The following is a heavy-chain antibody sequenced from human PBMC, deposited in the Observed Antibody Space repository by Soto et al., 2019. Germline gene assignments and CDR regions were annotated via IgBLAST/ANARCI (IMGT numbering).Heavy chain of an antibody. V-gene: IGHV5-10-1*01. CDR2: IDPSDSYT. J-gene: IGHJ6*01. D-gene: IGHD3-10*01. CDR3: ARHDRQWFDYYYHGMDV. CDR1: GYSFTSYW. Sequence: GESLKISCKGSGYSFTSYWISWVRQMPGKGLEWMGRIDPSDSYTNYSPSFQGHVTISADKSISTAYLQWSSLKASDTAMYYCARHDRQWFDYYYHGMDVWGQGTTVTVSS.